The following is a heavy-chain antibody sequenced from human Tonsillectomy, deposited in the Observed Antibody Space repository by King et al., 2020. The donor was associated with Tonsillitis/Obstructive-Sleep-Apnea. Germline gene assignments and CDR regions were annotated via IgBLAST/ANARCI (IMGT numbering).Heavy chain of an antibody. D-gene: IGHD2-15*01. CDR2: INHSGST. Sequence: VQLQQWGAGLLKPSETLSLTCAVYGGSFSGYYWSWIRQPPGKGLEWIGEINHSGSTNYNTSLKSRVTISVDTSKNQFSLKLSSVTAADTAVYYCARGPIGYCSGGSCYSLNYWGQGPLVTVSS. V-gene: IGHV4-34*01. J-gene: IGHJ4*02. CDR1: GGSFSGYY. CDR3: ARGPIGYCSGGSCYSLNY.